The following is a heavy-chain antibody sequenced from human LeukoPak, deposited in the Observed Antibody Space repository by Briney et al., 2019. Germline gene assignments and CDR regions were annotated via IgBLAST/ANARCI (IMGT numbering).Heavy chain of an antibody. CDR2: ISVYNGNT. V-gene: IGHV1-18*01. CDR1: GYTFTSYG. Sequence: ASVKVSCKASGYTFTSYGISWVRQAPGQGLEWMGWISVYNGNTNYAQILHGRVTMTTDTSTSTAYMELRSLRSDDTALYYCARDLVDYGDYPSYFYYGLDVWGQGTTVTVSS. D-gene: IGHD4-17*01. J-gene: IGHJ6*02. CDR3: ARDLVDYGDYPSYFYYGLDV.